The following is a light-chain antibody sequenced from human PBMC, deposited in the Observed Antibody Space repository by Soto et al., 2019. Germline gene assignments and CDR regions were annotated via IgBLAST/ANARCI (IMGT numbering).Light chain of an antibody. V-gene: IGLV2-8*01. CDR1: SSDVGGYTY. CDR2: EVS. J-gene: IGLJ2*01. CDR3: SSYAGSNNVV. Sequence: QSVLTQPPSASGSPGQSVTISCTGTSSDVGGYTYVSWYQQHPGKAPKLMIYEVSKRPSGVPDRFSGSKPGNTASLTVSGLQAEDEADYYCSSYAGSNNVVFGGGTKLTVL.